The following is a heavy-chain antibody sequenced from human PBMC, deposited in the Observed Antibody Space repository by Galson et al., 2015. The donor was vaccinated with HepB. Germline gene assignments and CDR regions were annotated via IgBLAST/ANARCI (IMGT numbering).Heavy chain of an antibody. Sequence: SLRLSCAASGFTFSSYAMHWVRQAPGKGLEWVAVISYDGSNKYYADSVKGRFTISRDNSENMLYLQMNSLRAEDTAVYYCAKGSHTTGYFPDYWGQGTLVTVSS. CDR1: GFTFSSYA. CDR2: ISYDGSNK. J-gene: IGHJ4*02. D-gene: IGHD3-9*01. V-gene: IGHV3-30*04. CDR3: AKGSHTTGYFPDY.